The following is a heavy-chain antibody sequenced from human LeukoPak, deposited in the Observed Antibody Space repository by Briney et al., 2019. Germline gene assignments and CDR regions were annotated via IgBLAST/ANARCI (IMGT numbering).Heavy chain of an antibody. CDR3: ARSGESGWLGKSDY. CDR1: XXTXXX. V-gene: IGHV5-10-1*01. CDR2: IDPSDSYT. J-gene: IGHJ4*02. D-gene: IGHD6-19*01. Sequence: XXTXXXISWXRPXPGXXLEWMGRIDPSDSYTNYSPSFQGHVTISADKSISTAYLQWSSLKASDTAMYYCARSGESGWLGKSDYWGQGTLVTVSS.